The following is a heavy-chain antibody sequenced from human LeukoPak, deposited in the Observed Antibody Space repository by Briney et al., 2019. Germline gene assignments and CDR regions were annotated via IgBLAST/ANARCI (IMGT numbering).Heavy chain of an antibody. CDR2: IYYSGST. CDR3: ARDKYSSSWLFGMDV. J-gene: IGHJ6*02. CDR1: GGSISSGGYY. D-gene: IGHD6-13*01. V-gene: IGHV4-31*03. Sequence: SETLSLTCTVSGGSISSGGYYWSWIRQHPGKGLEWIGYIYYSGSTYYNPSLKSRVTISVDTSKNQFSLKLNSVTAADTAVYYCARDKYSSSWLFGMDVWGQGTTVTVSS.